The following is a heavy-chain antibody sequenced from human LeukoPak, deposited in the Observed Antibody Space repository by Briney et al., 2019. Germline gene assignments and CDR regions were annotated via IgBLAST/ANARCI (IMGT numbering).Heavy chain of an antibody. V-gene: IGHV5-51*01. Sequence: GESLQISCKGSGYSFTSYWIGWVRQMPGKGLGWMGIIYPGDSDTRYSPSFQGQVTISADKSISTAYLQWSSLKASDTAMYYCATTIAAAANDAFDIWGQGTMVTVSS. CDR3: ATTIAAAANDAFDI. CDR2: IYPGDSDT. J-gene: IGHJ3*02. CDR1: GYSFTSYW. D-gene: IGHD6-13*01.